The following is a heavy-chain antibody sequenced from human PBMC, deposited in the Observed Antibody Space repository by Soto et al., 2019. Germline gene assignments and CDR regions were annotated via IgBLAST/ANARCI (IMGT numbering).Heavy chain of an antibody. D-gene: IGHD6-19*01. V-gene: IGHV3-21*01. Sequence: GGSLRLSCAASGFTFSSYSMNWVRQAPGKGLEWVSSISSSSSYIYYADSVKGRFTISRDNAKNSLYLQMNSLRAEDTAVYYCARVTTTVAGTRGGAFDIWGQGTMVTVSS. J-gene: IGHJ3*02. CDR3: ARVTTTVAGTRGGAFDI. CDR2: ISSSSSYI. CDR1: GFTFSSYS.